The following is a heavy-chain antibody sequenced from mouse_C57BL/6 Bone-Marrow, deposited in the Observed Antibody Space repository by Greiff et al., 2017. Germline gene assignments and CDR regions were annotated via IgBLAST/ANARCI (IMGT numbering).Heavy chain of an antibody. CDR2: IRLKSDNYAT. CDR1: GFTFSNYW. V-gene: IGHV6-3*01. D-gene: IGHD2-12*01. Sequence: EVMLVASGGGLVQPGGSMKLSCVASGFTFSNYWMNWVRQSPEKGLEWVAQIRLKSDNYATHYAESVKGRFTISRDDHKSSVYLQMNNLRAEDTGIYYCTDLLSLYYFDYWGQGTTLTASS. CDR3: TDLLSLYYFDY. J-gene: IGHJ2*01.